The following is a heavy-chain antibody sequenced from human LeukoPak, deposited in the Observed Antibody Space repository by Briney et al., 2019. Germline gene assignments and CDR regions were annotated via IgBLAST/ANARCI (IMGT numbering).Heavy chain of an antibody. CDR3: ARDRVGYCTNGVCSSFDY. Sequence: ASVTVACKASGYTFTSYGINWVRQSPGQGLEWMGWISAYNGNTNYAQKLQGRVTMTTDTSTSTAYMELRSLRSDDTAVYYCARDRVGYCTNGVCSSFDYWGQGALVTVSS. J-gene: IGHJ4*02. D-gene: IGHD2-8*01. V-gene: IGHV1-18*01. CDR2: ISAYNGNT. CDR1: GYTFTSYG.